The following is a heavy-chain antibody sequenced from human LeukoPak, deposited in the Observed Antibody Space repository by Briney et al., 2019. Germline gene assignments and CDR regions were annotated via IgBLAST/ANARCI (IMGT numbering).Heavy chain of an antibody. CDR3: ACRDFSSTWSLP. CDR2: IYPGDSRI. D-gene: IGHD6-13*01. Sequence: PGESLKISCQGFGYSFTSYWIGWVRQVPGKGMEWMGVIYPGDSRIRYNPSFQGQVTISVDKSINTAYLHWVSLKASDTAMYYCACRDFSSTWSLPWGQGTLVTVSS. V-gene: IGHV5-51*01. CDR1: GYSFTSYW. J-gene: IGHJ5*02.